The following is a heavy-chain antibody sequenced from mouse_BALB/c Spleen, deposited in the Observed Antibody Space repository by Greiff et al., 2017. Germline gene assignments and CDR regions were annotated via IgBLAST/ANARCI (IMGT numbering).Heavy chain of an antibody. D-gene: IGHD1-2*01. V-gene: IGHV1S81*02. CDR2: INPSNGGT. J-gene: IGHJ1*01. Sequence: QVQLQQSGAELVKPGASVTLSCKASGYTFTSYYMYWVKQRPGQGLEWIGEINPSNGGTNFNEKFKSKATLTVDKSSSTAYMQLSSLTSEDSAVYYCTRKGHYYGYWYFDVWGAGTTVTVSS. CDR3: TRKGHYYGYWYFDV. CDR1: GYTFTSYY.